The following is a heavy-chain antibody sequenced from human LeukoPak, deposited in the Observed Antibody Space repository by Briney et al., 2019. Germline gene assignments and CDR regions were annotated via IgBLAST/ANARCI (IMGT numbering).Heavy chain of an antibody. V-gene: IGHV4-39*07. CDR2: IYYSGST. D-gene: IGHD3-10*01. J-gene: IGHJ4*02. CDR1: GGSFSSSSYY. Sequence: SQTLSLTCTVSGGSFSSSSYYWGWIGQPPGKALAWIGSIYYSGSTYYNPSLKSRVTISVDTSKNQFSLKLSSVTAADTAVYYCASLYYYGSGSWYWGQGTLVTVSS. CDR3: ASLYYYGSGSWY.